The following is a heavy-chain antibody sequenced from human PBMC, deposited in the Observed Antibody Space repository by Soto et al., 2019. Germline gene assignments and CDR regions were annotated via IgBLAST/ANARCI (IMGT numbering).Heavy chain of an antibody. CDR1: GFTFSSYA. Sequence: GGSLRLSCAASGFTFSSYAMSWVRQAPGKGLEWVSAISGSGGSTYYADSVKGRFTISRDNSKNTLYLQMKSLRAEDTAVYYCSSGYSSGWYENYYYYYGMDVWGQGTTVTVSS. CDR3: SSGYSSGWYENYYYYYGMDV. J-gene: IGHJ6*02. CDR2: ISGSGGST. V-gene: IGHV3-23*01. D-gene: IGHD6-19*01.